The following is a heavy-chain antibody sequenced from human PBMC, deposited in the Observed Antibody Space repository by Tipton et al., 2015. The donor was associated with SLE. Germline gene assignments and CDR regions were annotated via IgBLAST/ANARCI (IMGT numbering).Heavy chain of an antibody. J-gene: IGHJ3*02. D-gene: IGHD3-3*01. CDR1: GFSFSSYA. V-gene: IGHV3-30*03. CDR3: ARESEQEAPFHI. CDR2: ISYDGSNE. Sequence: SLRLSCAASGFSFSSYAMHWVRQAPGKGLEWVAVISYDGSNEYYADSVQGRFTISRDNSKNTLYLQMNSLRAEDTALYYCARESEQEAPFHIWGQGTMVTVSS.